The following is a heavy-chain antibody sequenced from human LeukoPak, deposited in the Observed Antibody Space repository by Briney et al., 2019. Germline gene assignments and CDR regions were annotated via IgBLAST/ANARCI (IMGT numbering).Heavy chain of an antibody. Sequence: SGGSLRLSCAASGFTFNTYAMNWVRQAPGKGLEWVSTISGNGGSTWYADSVKGRFSISRDNFKNTLYLQMNSLRDEDTAVYYCARDPGYAIYYFDYWGQGALVTVSS. J-gene: IGHJ4*02. CDR3: ARDPGYAIYYFDY. CDR1: GFTFNTYA. CDR2: ISGNGGST. V-gene: IGHV3-23*01. D-gene: IGHD3-9*01.